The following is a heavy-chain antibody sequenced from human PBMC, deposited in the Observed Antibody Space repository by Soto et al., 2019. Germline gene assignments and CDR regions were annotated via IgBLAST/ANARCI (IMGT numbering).Heavy chain of an antibody. D-gene: IGHD3-3*01. CDR1: GYTFTSYG. J-gene: IGHJ5*02. CDR3: ARERVGSYYDFWSGSSGPHRWFDP. CDR2: ISAYNGNT. Sequence: GASVTVSCKASGYTFTSYGISWVRQAPGQGLEWMGWISAYNGNTNYAQKLQGRVTMTTDTSTSTAYMELRSLRSDDTAVYYCARERVGSYYDFWSGSSGPHRWFDPWGQGTLVTVSS. V-gene: IGHV1-18*01.